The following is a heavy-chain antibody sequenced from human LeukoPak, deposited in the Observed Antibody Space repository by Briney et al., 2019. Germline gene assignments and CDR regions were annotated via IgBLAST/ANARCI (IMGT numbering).Heavy chain of an antibody. CDR3: ARVNWWGDGSYYYYMDV. Sequence: PSETLSLTCTVSGYSISSGYYWGWIRQPPGKGLEWIGSIYHSGSTYYNPSLKSRVTISVDTSKNQFSLKLSSVTAADTAVYYCARVNWWGDGSYYYYMDVWGKGTTVTISS. J-gene: IGHJ6*03. V-gene: IGHV4-38-2*02. D-gene: IGHD2-15*01. CDR2: IYHSGST. CDR1: GYSISSGYY.